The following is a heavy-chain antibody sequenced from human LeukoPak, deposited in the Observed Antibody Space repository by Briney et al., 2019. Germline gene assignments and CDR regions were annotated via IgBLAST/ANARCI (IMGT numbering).Heavy chain of an antibody. CDR3: TTVTLRLYGMDV. D-gene: IGHD4-17*01. CDR1: GFTFSNAW. CDR2: IKSKTDGGTT. J-gene: IGHJ6*02. Sequence: GGSLRLSCAASGFTFSNAWMSWVRQAPGKGLEWVGRIKSKTDGGTTDYAAPVKGRFTISRDDSKNTLYLQMNSLKTEVTAVYYCTTVTLRLYGMDVWGQGTTVTVSS. V-gene: IGHV3-15*01.